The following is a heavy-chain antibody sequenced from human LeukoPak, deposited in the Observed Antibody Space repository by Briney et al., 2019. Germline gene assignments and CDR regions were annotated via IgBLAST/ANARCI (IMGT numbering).Heavy chain of an antibody. CDR1: GFTFSSYA. Sequence: NPGGSLRLSCEASGFTFSSYAMSWVRQAPGKGLEWVSAISSSGGSPYYADSVNGRFTISRDNSKNTLYLQMNSLRAEDTALYYCAKDQALSLSSSRALDYWGQGTLVTVSS. V-gene: IGHV3-23*01. J-gene: IGHJ4*02. CDR2: ISSSGGSP. D-gene: IGHD2-2*01. CDR3: AKDQALSLSSSRALDY.